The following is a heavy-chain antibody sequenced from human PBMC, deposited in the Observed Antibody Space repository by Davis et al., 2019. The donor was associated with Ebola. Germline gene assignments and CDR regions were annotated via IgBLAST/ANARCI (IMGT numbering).Heavy chain of an antibody. V-gene: IGHV3-9*01. CDR1: GFTLDDYA. CDR3: AKDITALEDLYYNGMDV. D-gene: IGHD1-1*01. J-gene: IGHJ6*04. Sequence: PGGSLRLSCAASGFTLDDYAMHCVRQAPGKGLEWVSGISWHSFCLGYADSVKGRFTISRDNAKNSLYLQMNSLRAEDTALYYCAKDITALEDLYYNGMDVWGKGTTVTVSS. CDR2: ISWHSFCL.